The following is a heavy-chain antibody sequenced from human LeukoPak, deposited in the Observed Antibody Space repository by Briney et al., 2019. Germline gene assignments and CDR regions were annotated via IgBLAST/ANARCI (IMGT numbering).Heavy chain of an antibody. CDR2: ISYDGSNK. J-gene: IGHJ4*02. CDR3: ARGSYYDFWSGYSIDRYYFDY. D-gene: IGHD3-3*01. CDR1: GFTFSSYA. Sequence: GGSLRLSCAASGFTFSSYAMSWVRQAPGKGLEWVAVISYDGSNKYYADSVKGRFTISRVNSKNTLYLQMNSLRAEDTAVYYCARGSYYDFWSGYSIDRYYFDYWGQGTLVTVSS. V-gene: IGHV3-30-3*01.